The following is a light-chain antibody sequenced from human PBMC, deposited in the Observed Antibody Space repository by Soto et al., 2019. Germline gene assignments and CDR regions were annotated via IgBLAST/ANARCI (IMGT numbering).Light chain of an antibody. V-gene: IGKV1-6*01. CDR3: LQDRSYPRT. CDR1: QDIRNE. CDR2: GTS. Sequence: AIQMTQSPSSLSASVGDRVTITCRASQDIRNELGWYQQRPGKAPKALIYGTSNLQSGVPSRFSGSGFGTEFTLTFSSLQPEDFATYYCLQDRSYPRTFGQGTQVE. J-gene: IGKJ1*01.